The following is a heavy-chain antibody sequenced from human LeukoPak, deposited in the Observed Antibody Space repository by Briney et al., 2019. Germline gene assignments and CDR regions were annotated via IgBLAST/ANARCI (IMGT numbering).Heavy chain of an antibody. CDR1: GFTFSSYA. CDR2: ISYDGSNK. CDR3: ARDLDGYNTFDY. D-gene: IGHD5-24*01. V-gene: IGHV3-30-3*01. J-gene: IGHJ4*02. Sequence: GGSLRLSCAASGFTFSSYAMHWVRQAPGKGLEWVAVISYDGSNKYYADSVKGRITISRDNSKNTLFLLMNSLRDEDTAVYYCARDLDGYNTFDYWGQGTLVTVSS.